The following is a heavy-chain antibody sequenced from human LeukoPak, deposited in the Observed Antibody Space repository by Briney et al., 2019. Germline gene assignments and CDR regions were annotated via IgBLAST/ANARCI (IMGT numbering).Heavy chain of an antibody. V-gene: IGHV4-39*07. J-gene: IGHJ4*02. Sequence: SETLSLTCTVSGGSISSRSCYWGWIRQPPGKRLEWIGSGYYSGSTYYNPSLKSRVTISVDTSNNQFSLNLTSVPAADTAVYYCARAMSIAARLQTIFDYWGQGTLVTVSS. CDR3: ARAMSIAARLQTIFDY. D-gene: IGHD6-6*01. CDR1: GGSISSRSCY. CDR2: GYYSGST.